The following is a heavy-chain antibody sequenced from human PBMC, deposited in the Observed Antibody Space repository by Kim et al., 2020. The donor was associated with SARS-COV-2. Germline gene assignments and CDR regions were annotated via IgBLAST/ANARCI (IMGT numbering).Heavy chain of an antibody. Sequence: GGSLRLSCAASGFTFSSYAMHWVRQAPGKGLEWVAVISYDGSNKYYADSVKGRFTISRDNSKNTLYLQMNSLRAEDTAVYYCARGGSYFDYWGQGTLVTV. D-gene: IGHD3-16*01. CDR2: ISYDGSNK. V-gene: IGHV3-30-3*01. CDR3: ARGGSYFDY. CDR1: GFTFSSYA. J-gene: IGHJ4*02.